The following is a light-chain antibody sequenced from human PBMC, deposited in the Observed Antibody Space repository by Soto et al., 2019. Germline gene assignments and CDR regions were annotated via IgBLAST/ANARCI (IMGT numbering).Light chain of an antibody. V-gene: IGLV1-47*01. Sequence: QSALTQPASVSGSPGQSITISCTGANSDIGDWNYVSWYQQSPGKAPKLLIYRNNQRPSGVPDRFAGSKSGTSASLAISGLRSEDEADYYCAARDDSLSGHWVFGGGTKVTVL. CDR1: NSDIGDWNY. CDR2: RNN. J-gene: IGLJ3*02. CDR3: AARDDSLSGHWV.